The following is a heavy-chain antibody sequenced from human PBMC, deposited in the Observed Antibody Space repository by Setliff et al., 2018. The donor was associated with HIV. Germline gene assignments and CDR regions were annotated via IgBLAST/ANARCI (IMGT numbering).Heavy chain of an antibody. J-gene: IGHJ6*02. D-gene: IGHD4-4*01. Sequence: GASVKVSCKASGNTFSSHYMHWVRQAPRKGLEWMGLINPSGDITSYAEKFQGRVTMTRDTSTSTVYMELNRLRSDDTAVYYCARDDEMGTVTEHYYYGMGVWGQGTTVTVSS. V-gene: IGHV1-46*01. CDR3: ARDDEMGTVTEHYYYGMGV. CDR2: INPSGDIT. CDR1: GNTFSSHY.